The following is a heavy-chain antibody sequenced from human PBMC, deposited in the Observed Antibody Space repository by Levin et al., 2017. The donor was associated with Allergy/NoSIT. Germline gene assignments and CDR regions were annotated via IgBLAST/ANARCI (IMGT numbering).Heavy chain of an antibody. CDR1: GFTFTSYA. Sequence: GGSLRLSCAASGFTFTSYAINWVRQAPGEGLEWVSAISGSGSSTYYADSVKGRFTISRDNSKNTLYLQMNSLRAEDTAIYYCAKALRSTYSYDAFDLWGQGTMVTVSS. J-gene: IGHJ3*01. CDR3: AKALRSTYSYDAFDL. V-gene: IGHV3-23*01. CDR2: ISGSGSST. D-gene: IGHD3-22*01.